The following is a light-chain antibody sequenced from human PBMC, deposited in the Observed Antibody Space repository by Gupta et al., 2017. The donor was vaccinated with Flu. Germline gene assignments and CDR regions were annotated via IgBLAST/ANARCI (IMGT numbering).Light chain of an antibody. CDR1: SSNIGSNY. J-gene: IGLJ2*01. V-gene: IGLV1-47*01. CDR2: KNN. Sequence: QSVFTHPPSASGTTGQRATISCYGSSSNIGSNYVYWYQQLPGTAPIILTYKNNQRHSGVPARFSCSKSCASASLVISGLRSEDEADYYCAAWDDSMSGHVVFGGGTKLTVL. CDR3: AAWDDSMSGHVV.